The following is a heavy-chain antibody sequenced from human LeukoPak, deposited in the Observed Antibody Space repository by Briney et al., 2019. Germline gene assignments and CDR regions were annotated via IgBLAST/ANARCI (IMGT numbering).Heavy chain of an antibody. J-gene: IGHJ4*02. CDR2: ISGSGEST. CDR1: GFTFSNYA. V-gene: IGHV3-23*01. D-gene: IGHD1-26*01. CDR3: AKGVKWELPIDY. Sequence: GGSLRLSCAASGFTFSNYAMTWVRQAPGQGLEWVSEISGSGESTYYGDSVKGRFTISRDNSKNTLYLQMNSLRAGDTAVYHCAKGVKWELPIDYWGQGTLVTVSS.